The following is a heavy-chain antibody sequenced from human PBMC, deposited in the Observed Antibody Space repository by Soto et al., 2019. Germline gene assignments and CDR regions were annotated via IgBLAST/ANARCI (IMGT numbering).Heavy chain of an antibody. V-gene: IGHV4-4*02. J-gene: IGHJ4*02. CDR2: IYHSGST. CDR1: GGSISSTHS. D-gene: IGHD2-15*01. CDR3: ARAAALPVLFVFDF. Sequence: QVQLQESGPRLVRPSETLSLTCAVSGGSISSTHSWSWVRQPPGKGLEWIAEIYHSGSTNYNPSLMSRATISVDKSKTQFSLTLNSVPAAATAVYFCARAAALPVLFVFDFLGQGTLVTVSS.